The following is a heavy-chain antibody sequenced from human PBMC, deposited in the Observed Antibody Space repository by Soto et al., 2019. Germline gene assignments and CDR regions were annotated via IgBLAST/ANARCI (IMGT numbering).Heavy chain of an antibody. CDR3: ARHLANYDILTGYYGGNWFDP. CDR1: GGSISSSSYY. D-gene: IGHD3-9*01. CDR2: IYYSGST. Sequence: SETLSLTCTVSGGSISSSSYYWGWIRQPPGKGLEWIGSIYYSGSTYYNPSLKSRVTISVDTSKNQFSLKLSSVTAADTAVYYCARHLANYDILTGYYGGNWFDPWGQGTLVTVSS. V-gene: IGHV4-39*01. J-gene: IGHJ5*02.